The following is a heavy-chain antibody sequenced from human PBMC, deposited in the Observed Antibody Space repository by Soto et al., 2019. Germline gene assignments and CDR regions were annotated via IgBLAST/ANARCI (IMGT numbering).Heavy chain of an antibody. V-gene: IGHV4-31*03. D-gene: IGHD2-2*01. CDR2: VYYSGSS. CDR1: GDSISGGASF. J-gene: IGHJ5*02. CDR3: AKLSCTSSTCYFPGWFDP. Sequence: SETLSLTCTVSGDSISGGASFWSWIRQPPGKSLEWIANVYYSGSSYYNPSLKSRLTISVDTTKNQFSLQLKSMTAADTAVYYCAKLSCTSSTCYFPGWFDPWGQGTLVTVSS.